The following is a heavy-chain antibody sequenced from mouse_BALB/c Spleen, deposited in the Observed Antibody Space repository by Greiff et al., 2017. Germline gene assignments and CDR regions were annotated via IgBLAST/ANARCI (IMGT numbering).Heavy chain of an antibody. CDR3: ARDRAYYGNSYYYAMDY. D-gene: IGHD2-10*01. Sequence: EVHLVESGGGLVQPGGSLRLSCATSGFTFTDYYMSWVRQPPGKALEWLGFIRNKANGYTTEYSASVKGRFTISRDNSQSILYLQMNTLRAEDSATYYCARDRAYYGNSYYYAMDYWGQGTSVTVSS. J-gene: IGHJ4*01. CDR1: GFTFTDYY. CDR2: IRNKANGYTT. V-gene: IGHV7-3*02.